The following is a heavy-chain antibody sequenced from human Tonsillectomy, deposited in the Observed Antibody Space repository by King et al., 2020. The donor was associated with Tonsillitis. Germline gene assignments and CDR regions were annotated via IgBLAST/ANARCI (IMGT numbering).Heavy chain of an antibody. Sequence: QLQESGPGLVEPSGTLSLTCAVSGGSISSTNWWNWVRQPPGKGLEWIGEIYHSGTTNYNPPLKSRVTISEDQSKNQFSLKLSPVTAADTAVYFCARVSGIRGGSSWTGGVDYWGQGTLVTVSS. V-gene: IGHV4-4*02. CDR1: GGSISSTNW. J-gene: IGHJ4*02. CDR3: ARVSGIRGGSSWTGGVDY. CDR2: IYHSGTT. D-gene: IGHD6-13*01.